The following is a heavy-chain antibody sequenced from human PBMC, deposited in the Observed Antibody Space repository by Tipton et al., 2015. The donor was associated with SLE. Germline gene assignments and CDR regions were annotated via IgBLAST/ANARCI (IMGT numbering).Heavy chain of an antibody. CDR3: AKDGSSDYIWGSYRGGYYFDY. Sequence: SLRLSCAASGFTFDDYAMHWVRQAPGKGLEWVSLISWDGGSTYYADSVKGRFTISRDNSKNSLYLQMNSLRAEDTALYYCAKDGSSDYIWGSYRGGYYFDYWGQGTLVTVSS. V-gene: IGHV3-43D*04. CDR1: GFTFDDYA. D-gene: IGHD3-16*02. J-gene: IGHJ4*02. CDR2: ISWDGGST.